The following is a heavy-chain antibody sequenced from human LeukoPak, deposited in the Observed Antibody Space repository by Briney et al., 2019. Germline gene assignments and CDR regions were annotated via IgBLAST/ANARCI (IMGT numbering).Heavy chain of an antibody. Sequence: GGSLRLSSAASGFTFSAYDMNWVRQAPGKGLEWVSHITSSGSTIYYADSVKGRFTISRDNAKNSLYLQMNSLRAEDTAVYYCARPGYSSSWSAFDIWGQGTMVTVSS. D-gene: IGHD6-13*01. CDR2: ITSSGSTI. CDR1: GFTFSAYD. V-gene: IGHV3-48*03. CDR3: ARPGYSSSWSAFDI. J-gene: IGHJ3*02.